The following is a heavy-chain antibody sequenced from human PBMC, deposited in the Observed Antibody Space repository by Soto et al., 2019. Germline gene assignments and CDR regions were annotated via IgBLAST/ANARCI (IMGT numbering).Heavy chain of an antibody. D-gene: IGHD6-13*01. CDR3: ATQHQLTTFEV. CDR2: IVPIFNTS. Sequence: QVQLVQSGAEVKKPGSSVKVSCKASGVTFNNYAISWVRQAPGQGLERMGGIVPIFNTSHFAEKFQGRLTLTADKSTSIAFMELIGVGTDKTAVSLCATQHQLTTFEVWGQGTLVSFSS. V-gene: IGHV1-69*06. CDR1: GVTFNNYA. J-gene: IGHJ4*02.